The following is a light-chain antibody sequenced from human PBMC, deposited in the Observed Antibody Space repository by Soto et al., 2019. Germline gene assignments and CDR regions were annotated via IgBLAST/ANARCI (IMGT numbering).Light chain of an antibody. CDR2: GAS. J-gene: IGKJ1*01. CDR1: HSIHTN. CDR3: QQYNNWPRT. Sequence: EVVMTQSPATLSVSPGERATLSCRASHSIHTNLAWYQQKPGQAPRLLMYGASTRPTGIPGRFSCSGSGTEFTLTISSLQSEDFAVYYGQQYNNWPRTFGQGTKVEI. V-gene: IGKV3-15*01.